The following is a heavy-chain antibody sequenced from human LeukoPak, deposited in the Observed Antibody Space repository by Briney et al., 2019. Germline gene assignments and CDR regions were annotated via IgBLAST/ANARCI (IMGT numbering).Heavy chain of an antibody. Sequence: KPGGSLRLSCAASGFTFSSYGMHWVRQAPGKGLECVAVISYDGSNKYYADSVKGRFTISRDNSKNTLYLQMNSLRAEDTAVYYCAKDRMPGTYYYYYYGMDVWGQGTTVTVSS. CDR2: ISYDGSNK. CDR3: AKDRMPGTYYYYYYGMDV. V-gene: IGHV3-30*18. D-gene: IGHD6-13*01. J-gene: IGHJ6*02. CDR1: GFTFSSYG.